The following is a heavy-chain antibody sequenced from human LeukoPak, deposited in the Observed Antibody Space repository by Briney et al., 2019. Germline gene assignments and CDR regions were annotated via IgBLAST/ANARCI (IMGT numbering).Heavy chain of an antibody. CDR3: TREGCSGGSCYSPDAFDF. V-gene: IGHV3-49*04. CDR1: GFIFGDYA. J-gene: IGHJ3*01. CDR2: IRSKTFGETI. Sequence: GGSLRLTCRASGFIFGDYAMTWVRQAPGKGLGWVGFIRSKTFGETIEYAASVKGRFIISRNDSKSVAYLQMNTLKAEDTAVYYCTREGCSGGSCYSPDAFDFWGQGTQVTVSS. D-gene: IGHD2-15*01.